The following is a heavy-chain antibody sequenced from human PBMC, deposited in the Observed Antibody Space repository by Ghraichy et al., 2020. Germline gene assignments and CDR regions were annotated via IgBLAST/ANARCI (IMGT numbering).Heavy chain of an antibody. D-gene: IGHD2-2*01. CDR2: ISGSGGST. J-gene: IGHJ4*02. CDR1: GFTFSSYA. Sequence: GGSLRLSCAASGFTFSSYAMSWVRQAPGKGLEWVSAISGSGGSTYYADPVKGRFTISRDNSKNTLYLQMNSLRAEDTAVYYCAKDIVVVPAGIHLDSWGQGTLVTVSS. CDR3: AKDIVVVPAGIHLDS. V-gene: IGHV3-23*01.